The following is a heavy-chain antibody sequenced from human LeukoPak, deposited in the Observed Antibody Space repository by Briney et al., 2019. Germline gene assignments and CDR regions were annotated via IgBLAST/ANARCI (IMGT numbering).Heavy chain of an antibody. V-gene: IGHV1-69-2*01. CDR2: VDPEDGET. CDR1: GYTFTDYY. Sequence: ASVKVSCKVSGYTFTDYYMHWVQQAPGKGLEWMGLVDPEDGETIYAEKFQGRVTITADTSTDTAYMELSSLRSEDTAVYYCATRQRVGAVDYWGQGTLVTVSS. J-gene: IGHJ4*02. D-gene: IGHD1-26*01. CDR3: ATRQRVGAVDY.